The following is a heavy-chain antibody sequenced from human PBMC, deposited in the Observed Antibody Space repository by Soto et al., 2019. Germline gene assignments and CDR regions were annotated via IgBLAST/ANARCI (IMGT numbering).Heavy chain of an antibody. CDR3: ARVYYDRGPFDY. CDR1: GFTFRTYP. Sequence: PGGSLRLSCAASGFTFRTYPIHWVRQAPGKGLEWVSLISYDGSNKYYADSVKGRFTISRDNSKSTLYLHMDSLRTEDTAVYYCARVYYDRGPFDYWGQGTLVTVSS. D-gene: IGHD3-22*01. CDR2: ISYDGSNK. J-gene: IGHJ4*02. V-gene: IGHV3-30*01.